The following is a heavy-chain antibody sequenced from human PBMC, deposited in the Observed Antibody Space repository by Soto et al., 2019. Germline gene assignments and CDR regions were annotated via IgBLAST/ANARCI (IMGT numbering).Heavy chain of an antibody. J-gene: IGHJ6*02. CDR1: GFTFSSYA. CDR3: ARDLRFTIFGVVINSPEYYYYGMDV. CDR2: ISYDGGNK. V-gene: IGHV3-30-3*01. Sequence: GGSLRLSCAASGFTFSSYAMHWVRQAPGKGLEWVAVISYDGGNKYYADSVKGRFTISRDNSKNTLYLQMNSLRAEDTAVYYCARDLRFTIFGVVINSPEYYYYGMDVWGQGTTVTVSS. D-gene: IGHD3-3*01.